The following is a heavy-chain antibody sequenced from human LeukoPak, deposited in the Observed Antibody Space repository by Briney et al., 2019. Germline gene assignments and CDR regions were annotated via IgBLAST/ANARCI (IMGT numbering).Heavy chain of an antibody. Sequence: PSETLSLTCTVSGGSISSSSYFWGWIRQPPGKGLEWIGSIYYSGSTYYNPSLKSRVTISVDTSKNQFSLKLSSVTAADTAVYYCARYCSSTSCSPGAVDIWGQGTMVTVSS. CDR2: IYYSGST. D-gene: IGHD2-2*01. CDR3: ARYCSSTSCSPGAVDI. CDR1: GGSISSSSYF. V-gene: IGHV4-39*01. J-gene: IGHJ3*02.